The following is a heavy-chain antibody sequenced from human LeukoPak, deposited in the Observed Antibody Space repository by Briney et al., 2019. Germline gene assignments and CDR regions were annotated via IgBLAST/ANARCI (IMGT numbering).Heavy chain of an antibody. J-gene: IGHJ5*02. CDR2: IRPDGRET. D-gene: IGHD4-17*01. V-gene: IGHV3-74*01. Sequence: GGSLRLSCAASGFTFTNHWMHWVRQAPGKGLVWVSRIRPDGRETNHADSVKGRFTISRDNSKNTLYLQMNSLRAEDTAVYYCARAGHGDLLNWFDPWGQGTLVTVSS. CDR1: GFTFTNHW. CDR3: ARAGHGDLLNWFDP.